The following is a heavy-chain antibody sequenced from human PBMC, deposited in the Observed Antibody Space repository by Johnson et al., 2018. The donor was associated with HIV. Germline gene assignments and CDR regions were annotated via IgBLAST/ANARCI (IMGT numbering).Heavy chain of an antibody. V-gene: IGHV3-23*04. CDR3: ARTGRLFDAFDI. CDR1: GFTFSSYA. Sequence: EVQLVESGGGLVQPGGSLRLSCAASGFTFSSYAMSWVRQAPGKGLEWVSAISGSGGSKDSADSVTGRFTISRDNAKNSLYLHMNSLRTEDTALYYCARTGRLFDAFDIWGQVTMVTVSS. CDR2: ISGSGGSK. J-gene: IGHJ3*02. D-gene: IGHD2-21*01.